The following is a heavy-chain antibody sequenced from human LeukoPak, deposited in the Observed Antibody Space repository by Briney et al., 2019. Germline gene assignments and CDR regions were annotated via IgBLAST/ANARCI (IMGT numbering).Heavy chain of an antibody. Sequence: PGGSLRLSCAASGFTFSSYGMHWVRQAPGKGLEWVAVISYDGSNKYYADSVKGRFTISRDNSKNTLYLQMNSLRAEDTAVYYYAKDEVLHSTVMTIDYWGQGTLVTVSS. CDR1: GFTFSSYG. J-gene: IGHJ4*02. V-gene: IGHV3-30*18. CDR3: AKDEVLHSTVMTIDY. D-gene: IGHD4-17*01. CDR2: ISYDGSNK.